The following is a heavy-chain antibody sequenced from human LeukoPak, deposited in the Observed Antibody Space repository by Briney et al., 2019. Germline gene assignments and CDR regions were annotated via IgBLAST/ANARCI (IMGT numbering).Heavy chain of an antibody. Sequence: SETLSLTCTVSGGSVSSGNYYWSWIRQPPGKGLDWIGYIYYSGSTNYNPSLKSRVTISVDTSKNQFSLRLSSVTAADTAVYYCARAPSGYFNYWGQGTLATVSS. J-gene: IGHJ4*02. CDR2: IYYSGST. CDR3: ARAPSGYFNY. CDR1: GGSVSSGNYY. V-gene: IGHV4-61*01. D-gene: IGHD3-22*01.